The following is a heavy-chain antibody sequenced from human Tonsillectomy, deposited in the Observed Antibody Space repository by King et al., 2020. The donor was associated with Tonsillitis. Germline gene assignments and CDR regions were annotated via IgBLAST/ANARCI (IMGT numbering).Heavy chain of an antibody. CDR1: GFSLSTDEMR. V-gene: IGHV2-70*04. J-gene: IGHJ5*02. CDR3: TRSQAGSNWFDP. CDR2: IDCDDEK. Sequence: TLKESVPALVKHTQTLTLTCTFSGFSLSTDEMRVSWVRQPPGKALEWLARIDCDDEKFYSTSLKTRLTISSDTSKNQVVLRMTNMDPGDTATYYCTRSQAGSNWFDPWGRGTLVTVSS.